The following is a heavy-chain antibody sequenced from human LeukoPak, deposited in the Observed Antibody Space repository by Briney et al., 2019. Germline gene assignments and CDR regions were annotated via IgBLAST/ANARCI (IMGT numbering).Heavy chain of an antibody. V-gene: IGHV1-46*01. CDR3: AREEVGATDFDY. CDR1: GYTFTSYY. CDR2: INPSGGST. D-gene: IGHD1-26*01. Sequence: ASVKVSFKASGYTFTSYYMHWVRQAPGQGLEWMGIINPSGGSTSYAQKFQGRVTMTRDTSTSTVYMELSSLRSEDTAVYYCAREEVGATDFDYWGQGTLVTVSS. J-gene: IGHJ4*02.